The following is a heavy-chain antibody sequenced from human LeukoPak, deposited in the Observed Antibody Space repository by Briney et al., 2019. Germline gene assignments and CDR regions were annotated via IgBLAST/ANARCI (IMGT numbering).Heavy chain of an antibody. CDR3: AKLVGGLPFDL. Sequence: PGGSLRLSCAASGFSFSSYAMSWVRQAPGKGLEWVSTISGSGDSTYYADSVKGRFTISRDNSKNTLYLQMNSLRVEDTALYYCAKLVGGLPFDLRGQGTVVTVSS. CDR1: GFSFSSYA. V-gene: IGHV3-23*01. CDR2: ISGSGDST. D-gene: IGHD1-26*01. J-gene: IGHJ3*01.